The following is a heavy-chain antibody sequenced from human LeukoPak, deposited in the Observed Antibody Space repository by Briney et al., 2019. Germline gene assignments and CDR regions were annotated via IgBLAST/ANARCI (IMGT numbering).Heavy chain of an antibody. CDR3: VKGYSGYDSRGYYFNY. D-gene: IGHD5-12*01. Sequence: TGGSLRLSCAASGFTFSSYSMNWVRQAPGKGLEWVSSISSSSSYIYYADSVKGRFTISRDNAKNSLYLQMNSLRAEDMALYYCVKGYSGYDSRGYYFNYGGQGTPATVSP. CDR2: ISSSSSYI. V-gene: IGHV3-21*04. CDR1: GFTFSSYS. J-gene: IGHJ4*02.